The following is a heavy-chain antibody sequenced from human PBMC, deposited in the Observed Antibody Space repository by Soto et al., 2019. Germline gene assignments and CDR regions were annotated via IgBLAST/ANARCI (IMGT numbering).Heavy chain of an antibody. CDR2: ISSSDNTI. CDR3: ARGPGSGYYYFDY. CDR1: GFTFNSYE. D-gene: IGHD3-22*01. J-gene: IGHJ4*02. Sequence: GGSLRLSCAASGFTFNSYEMNWVRQAPGKGLEWVSYISSSDNTIYYADSVEGRFTISRDNAKNLLFLQMNSLRAEDTAVYYCARGPGSGYYYFDYWGQGTLVTVSS. V-gene: IGHV3-48*03.